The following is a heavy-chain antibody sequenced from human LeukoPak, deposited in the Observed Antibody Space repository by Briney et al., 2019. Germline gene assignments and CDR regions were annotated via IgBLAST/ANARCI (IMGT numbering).Heavy chain of an antibody. CDR2: IYHSGST. V-gene: IGHV4-38-2*01. J-gene: IGHJ6*03. Sequence: SETLSLTCAVSGYSISSGYYWGWIRQPPGKGLEWIGSIYHSGSTYYNPSLKSRVTISVDTSKNQFSLKLSSVTAADTAVYYCARGPTYYDFWSGHHPGSYYMDVWGKGTTVTVSS. D-gene: IGHD3-3*01. CDR3: ARGPTYYDFWSGHHPGSYYMDV. CDR1: GYSISSGYY.